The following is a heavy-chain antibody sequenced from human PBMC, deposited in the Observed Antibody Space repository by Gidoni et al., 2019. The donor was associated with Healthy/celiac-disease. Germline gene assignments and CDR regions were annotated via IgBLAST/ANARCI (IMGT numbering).Heavy chain of an antibody. Sequence: EVQLVESGGGLVQPGRSLRLSCAASAFTFDDYAMHWVREAPGKGLGWVSGISWNSGSIGYADSVKGRFTISRDNAKNSLYLQMNSLRAEDTALYYCAKDISFDVLRFLEPSFGGYMDVWGKGTTVTVSS. V-gene: IGHV3-9*01. J-gene: IGHJ6*03. CDR1: AFTFDDYA. CDR2: ISWNSGSI. D-gene: IGHD3-3*01. CDR3: AKDISFDVLRFLEPSFGGYMDV.